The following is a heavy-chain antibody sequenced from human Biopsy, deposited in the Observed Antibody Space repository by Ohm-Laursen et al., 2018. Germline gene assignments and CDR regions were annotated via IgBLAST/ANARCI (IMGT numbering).Heavy chain of an antibody. J-gene: IGHJ2*01. CDR3: ARDRGYYSDRTVPGYFDL. V-gene: IGHV4-59*01. CDR2: VYYTGST. CDR1: GGSIISYY. Sequence: SETLSLTCSVSGGSIISYYWSWIRQPPGKGLEWIRYVYYTGSTDYNPSLQSRVTISVDTSKNHFSLRLRSVTPADTAIYYCARDRGYYSDRTVPGYFDLWGRGTLVTVSS. D-gene: IGHD3-22*01.